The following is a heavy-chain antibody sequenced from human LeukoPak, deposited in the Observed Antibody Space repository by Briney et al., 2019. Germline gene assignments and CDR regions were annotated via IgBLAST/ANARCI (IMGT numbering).Heavy chain of an antibody. V-gene: IGHV3-23*01. CDR1: GITLSNYG. J-gene: IGHJ4*02. D-gene: IGHD3-22*01. CDR3: AKRGVVIRVILVGFHKEAYYFDS. CDR2: ISDSGGRT. Sequence: GVSLRLSCAVSGITLSNYGMTWVRQAPGKGLEWVAGISDSGGRTNYADSVKGRFTISRDNPKNTLYLQMNSLRAEDTAVYFCAKRGVVIRVILVGFHKEAYYFDSWGQGALVTVSS.